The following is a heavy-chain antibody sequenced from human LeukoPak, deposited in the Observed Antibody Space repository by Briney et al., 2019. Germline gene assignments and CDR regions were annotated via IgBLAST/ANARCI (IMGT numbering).Heavy chain of an antibody. J-gene: IGHJ5*02. CDR3: ARDGAYYDFWSGYYYGNWFDP. V-gene: IGHV1-18*01. D-gene: IGHD3-3*01. CDR2: ISAYNGNT. Sequence: ASVKVSCKASGYTFTSYGISWVRQAPGQGLEWMGWISAYNGNTNYAQKLQGRVTMTTDTSTSTAYMELRSLRSDDTAVYYCARDGAYYDFWSGYYYGNWFDPWGQGTLVTVSP. CDR1: GYTFTSYG.